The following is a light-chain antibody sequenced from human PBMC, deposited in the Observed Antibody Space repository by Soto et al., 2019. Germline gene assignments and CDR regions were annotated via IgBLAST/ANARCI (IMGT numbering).Light chain of an antibody. CDR2: AGF. CDR3: QQRYSRPLT. J-gene: IGKJ4*01. CDR1: HPISSY. V-gene: IGKV1-39*01. Sequence: DIQMTQSPSSLSASVGDRVIITCRASHPISSYVNWYQQKPGKAPNLLLSAGFTLQSGVPSRFSGDRSGADYTLIISSLQREDSSTYFCQQRYSRPLTFGGGTKV.